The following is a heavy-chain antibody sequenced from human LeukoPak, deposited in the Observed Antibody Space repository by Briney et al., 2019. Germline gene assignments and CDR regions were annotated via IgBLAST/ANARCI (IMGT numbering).Heavy chain of an antibody. CDR1: GFTFSSYS. V-gene: IGHV3-48*02. CDR2: ISSSSSTI. D-gene: IGHD5-12*01. Sequence: GGSLRLSCAASGFTFSSYSMSWVRQAPGKGLEWLSYISSSSSTIYYEDSVKGRFTISQDNDMNSLYLKMNSLRDDETAVYCCARDSRSYEYFGFFVYWVQGTLVTVSS. J-gene: IGHJ4*02. CDR3: ARDSRSYEYFGFFVY.